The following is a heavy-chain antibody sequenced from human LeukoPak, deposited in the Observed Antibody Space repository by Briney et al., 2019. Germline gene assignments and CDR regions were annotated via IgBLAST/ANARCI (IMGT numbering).Heavy chain of an antibody. CDR1: GFTFSSYT. CDR3: ARAVDIVVVVAATYYFDY. J-gene: IGHJ4*02. V-gene: IGHV3-48*04. Sequence: GGSLRLSCAASGFTFSSYTMSWVRQAPGKGLEWVSYISSSGSTIYYADSVKGRFTISRDNAKNSLYLQMNSLRAEDTAVYYCARAVDIVVVVAATYYFDYWGQGTLVTVSS. CDR2: ISSSGSTI. D-gene: IGHD2-15*01.